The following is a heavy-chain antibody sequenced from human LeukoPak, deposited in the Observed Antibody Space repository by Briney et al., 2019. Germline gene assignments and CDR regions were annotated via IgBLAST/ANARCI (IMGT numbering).Heavy chain of an antibody. CDR3: AKATYYDFWSGYWGAVDYYSMDV. CDR1: GFTFSSYA. D-gene: IGHD3-3*01. CDR2: ISYDGSNK. Sequence: GRSLRLSCAASGFTFSSYAMHWVRQAPGKGLEWVAVISYDGSNKYYADSVKGRFTISRDNSKNTLYLQMNSLRAEDTAVYYCAKATYYDFWSGYWGAVDYYSMDVWGQGTTVTVSS. J-gene: IGHJ6*02. V-gene: IGHV3-30-3*01.